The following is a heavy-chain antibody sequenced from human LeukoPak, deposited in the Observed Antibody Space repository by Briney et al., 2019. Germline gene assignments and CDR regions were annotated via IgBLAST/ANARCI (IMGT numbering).Heavy chain of an antibody. Sequence: PGGSLRLSCAASGFTFSSYAMSWVRQAPGKGLEWVSAISGSGGSTYYADSVKGRFTISRDNSKNTLYLQMNSLRAEDTAVYYCAKDKNWNEVFGDDEAFDIWGQGTMVTVSS. CDR2: ISGSGGST. D-gene: IGHD1-1*01. J-gene: IGHJ3*02. V-gene: IGHV3-23*01. CDR1: GFTFSSYA. CDR3: AKDKNWNEVFGDDEAFDI.